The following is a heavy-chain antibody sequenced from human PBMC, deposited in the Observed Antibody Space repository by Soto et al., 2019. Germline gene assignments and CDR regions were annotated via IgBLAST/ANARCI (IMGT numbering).Heavy chain of an antibody. CDR2: INPNSGGT. V-gene: IGHV1-2*04. Sequence: ASVKVSCKASGYTFTGYYMHWVRQAPGQGLEWMGWINPNSGGTNYAQKFQGWVTMTRDTSISTAYMELSRLRSDDTAVYYCARGGGRGDGADTAMVKVPFYYYGMDVWGQGATATVYS. CDR1: GYTFTGYY. J-gene: IGHJ6*02. D-gene: IGHD5-18*01. CDR3: ARGGGRGDGADTAMVKVPFYYYGMDV.